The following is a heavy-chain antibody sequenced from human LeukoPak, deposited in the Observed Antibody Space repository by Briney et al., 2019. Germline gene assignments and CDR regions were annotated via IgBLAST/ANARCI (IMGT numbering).Heavy chain of an antibody. V-gene: IGHV3-23*01. CDR3: AKAPAGTIFYYYYGVDV. CDR1: GFTFSSYA. CDR2: ISGSGGST. J-gene: IGHJ6*02. D-gene: IGHD1-7*01. Sequence: GGSLRLSCAASGFTFSSYAMSWVRQAPGKGLEWVSAISGSGGSTYYADSVKGRFTISRDNSKNTLYLQMNSLRAEDTAVYYCAKAPAGTIFYYYYGVDVWGQGTTVTVSS.